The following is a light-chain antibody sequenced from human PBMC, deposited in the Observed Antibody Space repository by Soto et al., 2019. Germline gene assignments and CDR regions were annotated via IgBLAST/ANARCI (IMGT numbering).Light chain of an antibody. Sequence: QSVLTQPPSVSGAPGQRVTISCTGSSSTIGAGYDVHWYQQLPGTAPKLLISGNTNRSSGVPDRFSGSKSGTSASLAITGLQAEDEADYYCQSYDNTLCVVFGGGTKLTVL. CDR1: SSTIGAGYD. V-gene: IGLV1-40*01. CDR3: QSYDNTLCVV. J-gene: IGLJ2*01. CDR2: GNT.